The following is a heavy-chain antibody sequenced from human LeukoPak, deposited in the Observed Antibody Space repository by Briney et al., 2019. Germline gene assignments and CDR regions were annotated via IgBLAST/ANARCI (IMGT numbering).Heavy chain of an antibody. Sequence: GGSLRLSCAASGYTFSNYWMSRVRQAPGKGLEWVATIKQDGSEKYYVDSVKGRFSISRDNTKNSLYLETNSLRAEDTAVYFCARATIGAETFDFWGQGTLVTVSS. CDR1: GYTFSNYW. V-gene: IGHV3-7*01. D-gene: IGHD1-26*01. CDR2: IKQDGSEK. J-gene: IGHJ4*02. CDR3: ARATIGAETFDF.